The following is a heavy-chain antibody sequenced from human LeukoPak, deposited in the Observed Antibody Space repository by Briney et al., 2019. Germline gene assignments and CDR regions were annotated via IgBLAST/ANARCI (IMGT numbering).Heavy chain of an antibody. CDR3: AGVSAAGMEFHYGMDV. D-gene: IGHD6-13*01. CDR2: IYYSGST. CDR1: GGSISSSSYY. J-gene: IGHJ6*02. Sequence: PSETLSLTCTVSGGSISSSSYYWGWIRQPPGKGLEWIGSIYYSGSTYYNPSLKSRVTISVDTSKNQFSLKLSSVTAADTVVYYCAGVSAAGMEFHYGMDVWGQGTTVFVSS. V-gene: IGHV4-39*07.